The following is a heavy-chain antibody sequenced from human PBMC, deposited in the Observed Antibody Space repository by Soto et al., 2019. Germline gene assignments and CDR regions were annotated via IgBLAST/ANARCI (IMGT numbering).Heavy chain of an antibody. CDR2: ISPSGSNT. J-gene: IGHJ4*02. V-gene: IGHV3-23*05. CDR3: VSWVSDHFDY. D-gene: IGHD3-16*01. Sequence: PGGSLRLSCTASGLTFNRHSMSWVRQAPGTGLEWVSTISPSGSNTHYADSVKGRFTISRDNSRNTLDLQMSSLRAADTALYYCVSWVSDHFDYWGQGTPVTVSS. CDR1: GLTFNRHS.